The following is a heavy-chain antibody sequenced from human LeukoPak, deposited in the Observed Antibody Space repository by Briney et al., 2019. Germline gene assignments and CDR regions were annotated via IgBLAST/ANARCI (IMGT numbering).Heavy chain of an antibody. Sequence: PSGTLSLTCTVSGGSISSYYWSWIRQPPGKGLEWIGYIYYSGSTNYNPSLKSRVTISVDTSKNQFSLKLSSVTAADTAVYYCARDEGSYWGQGTLVTVSS. CDR2: IYYSGST. CDR3: ARDEGSY. V-gene: IGHV4-59*01. CDR1: GGSISSYY. J-gene: IGHJ4*02.